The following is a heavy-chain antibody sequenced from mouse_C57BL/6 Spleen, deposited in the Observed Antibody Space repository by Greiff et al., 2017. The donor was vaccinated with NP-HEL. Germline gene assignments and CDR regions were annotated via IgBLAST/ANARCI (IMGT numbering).Heavy chain of an antibody. CDR3: TSKYYGSSPFAW. V-gene: IGHV1-15*01. J-gene: IGHJ3*01. D-gene: IGHD1-1*01. CDR1: GYTFTDYE. Sequence: QVQLQQSGAELVRPGASVTLSCKASGYTFTDYEMHWVKQTPVHGLEWIGAIDPETGGTAYNQKFKGKAILTAAKSSSTAYMELRSLTSEDSAVYYCTSKYYGSSPFAWWGQGTLVTVSA. CDR2: IDPETGGT.